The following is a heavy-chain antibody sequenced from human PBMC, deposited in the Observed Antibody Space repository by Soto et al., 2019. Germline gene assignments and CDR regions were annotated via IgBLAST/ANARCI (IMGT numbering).Heavy chain of an antibody. D-gene: IGHD6-6*01. V-gene: IGHV4-34*01. CDR1: GGSFSGYY. Sequence: SETLSLTCAVYGGSFSGYYWSWIRQPPGKGPEWIGEINHSGSTNYNPSLKSRVTISVDTSKNQFSLKLSSVTAADTAVYYCARGPPGSSSSGRGRWFDPWGQGTLVTVSS. CDR3: ARGPPGSSSSGRGRWFDP. CDR2: INHSGST. J-gene: IGHJ5*02.